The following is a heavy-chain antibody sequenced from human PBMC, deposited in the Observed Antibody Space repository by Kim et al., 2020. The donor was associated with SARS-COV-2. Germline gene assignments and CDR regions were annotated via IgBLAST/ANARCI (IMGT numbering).Heavy chain of an antibody. CDR1: GFTFSDYY. CDR3: ARDLHSYGGLYDDGMDV. CDR2: ISSSSSYT. J-gene: IGHJ6*02. Sequence: GGSLRLSCAASGFTFSDYYMSWIRQAPGKGLEWVSYISSSSSYTNHADSVKGRFTISRDNAKNSLYLQMNSLRAEDTAVYYCARDLHSYGGLYDDGMDVWGQGTTVTVSS. V-gene: IGHV3-11*05. D-gene: IGHD5-18*01.